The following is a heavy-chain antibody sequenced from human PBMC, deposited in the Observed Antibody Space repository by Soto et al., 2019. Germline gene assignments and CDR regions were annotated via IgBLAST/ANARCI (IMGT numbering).Heavy chain of an antibody. CDR1: GDSISSAGYY. CDR3: ARDSGIYGGYNTGDGFHV. J-gene: IGHJ3*01. V-gene: IGHV4-31*03. CDR2: IYYSGNT. D-gene: IGHD4-17*01. Sequence: SETLSLTCTVSGDSISSAGYYWSWIRQHPGKGLEWIGYIYYSGNTYYNPSLRSRLTISVDTSKNQFSLKLSSVTAADTAVYYCARDSGIYGGYNTGDGFHVWGQGTMVTVSS.